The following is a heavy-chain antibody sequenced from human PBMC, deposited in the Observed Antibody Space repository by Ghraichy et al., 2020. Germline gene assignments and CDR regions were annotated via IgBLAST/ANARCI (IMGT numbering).Heavy chain of an antibody. D-gene: IGHD6-19*01. CDR3: AKLIGVAGTDWFDT. Sequence: GGSLRLSCAASGLTFSSYAMSWVRQAPGKGLEWVSAISASGGSPYYADSVRGRFTISRDNFKNTLYLQMNSMRAEDTAVYYCAKLIGVAGTDWFDTWGQGTLVTVSS. V-gene: IGHV3-23*01. J-gene: IGHJ5*02. CDR1: GLTFSSYA. CDR2: ISASGGSP.